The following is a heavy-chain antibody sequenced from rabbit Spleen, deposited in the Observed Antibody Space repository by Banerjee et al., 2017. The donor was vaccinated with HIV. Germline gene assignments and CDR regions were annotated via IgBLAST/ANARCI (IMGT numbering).Heavy chain of an antibody. CDR3: ARDSGTSFSSYGMDL. J-gene: IGHJ6*01. V-gene: IGHV1S40*01. CDR2: IEPIFGNT. D-gene: IGHD8-1*01. CDR1: GVSFSSSSY. Sequence: QSLEESGGDLVKPGASLTLTCTASGVSFSSSSYMCWVRQAPGKGLEWIGYIEPIFGNTYYANWVNGRFTISSHNAQNTLYLQLSSLTAADTATYFCARDSGTSFSSYGMDLWGPGTLVTVS.